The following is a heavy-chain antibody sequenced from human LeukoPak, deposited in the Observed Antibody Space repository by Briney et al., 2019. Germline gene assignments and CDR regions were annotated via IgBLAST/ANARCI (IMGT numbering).Heavy chain of an antibody. CDR3: ARRRDYSGSTLSGWFDP. CDR2: IYTSGST. J-gene: IGHJ5*02. CDR1: GSSISDYY. Sequence: SETLSLTCTVSGSSISDYYWNWIRQPPGKGLEWIGYIYTSGSTSYNPSLKSRVTLSVDTSRNQFSLKMHSVTAADTAVYYCARRRDYSGSTLSGWFDPWGQGTLVTVSS. V-gene: IGHV4-4*09. D-gene: IGHD3-10*01.